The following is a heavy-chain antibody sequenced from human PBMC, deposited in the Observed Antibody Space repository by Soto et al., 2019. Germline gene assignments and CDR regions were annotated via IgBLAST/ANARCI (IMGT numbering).Heavy chain of an antibody. CDR1: GGTFSSYA. CDR2: IIPIFGTA. J-gene: IGHJ4*02. D-gene: IGHD3-22*01. V-gene: IGHV1-69*06. CDR3: ASLPSQYYYDSTGGGFDY. Sequence: SVKVSCKASGGTFSSYAISWVRQAPGQGLEWMGGIIPIFGTANYAQKFQGRVTITADKSTSTAYMELSSLRSEDTAVYYCASLPSQYYYDSTGGGFDYWGQGTLVTV.